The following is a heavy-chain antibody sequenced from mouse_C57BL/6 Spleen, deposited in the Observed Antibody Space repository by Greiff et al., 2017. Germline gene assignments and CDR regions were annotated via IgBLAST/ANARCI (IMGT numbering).Heavy chain of an antibody. D-gene: IGHD2-4*01. CDR1: GYSITSGYD. CDR3: ARGEDYGAWFAY. J-gene: IGHJ3*01. V-gene: IGHV3-1*01. CDR2: ISYSGST. Sequence: EVQRVESGPGMVKPSPSLSLTCTVTGYSITSGYDWHWIRHFPGDKLEWMGYISYSGSTNYNPSLKSRISITLDTSKNHFFLKLNSVTTEDTATYYWARGEDYGAWFAYWGQGTLVTVSA.